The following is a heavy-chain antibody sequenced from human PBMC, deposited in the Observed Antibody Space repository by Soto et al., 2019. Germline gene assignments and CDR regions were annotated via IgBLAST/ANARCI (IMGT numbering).Heavy chain of an antibody. Sequence: KGSCKADGGSLSSSDISWVRQAPGQGPEWMGGIVHIHNVATYAQKFQGRITITADKTTTTTYMELSSLTSDDTAIYYCARRTGEERRFEASFYFDYWGLGTLVTGSS. CDR3: ARRTGEERRFEASFYFDY. D-gene: IGHD1-1*01. CDR2: IVHIHNVA. V-gene: IGHV1-69*10. J-gene: IGHJ4*02. CDR1: GGSLSSSD.